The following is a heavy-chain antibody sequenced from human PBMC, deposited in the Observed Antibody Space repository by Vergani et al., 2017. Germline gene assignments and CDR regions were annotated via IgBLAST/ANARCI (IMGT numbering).Heavy chain of an antibody. CDR2: ISSSSSYI. D-gene: IGHD4-17*01. CDR3: ARGGGDYVFYYYYYMDV. J-gene: IGHJ6*03. V-gene: IGHV3-21*01. CDR1: GFTFSSYS. Sequence: EVQLVESGGGLVKPGGSLRLSCAASGFTFSSYSMNWVRQAPGKGLEWVSSISSSSSYIYYADSVKGRFTISRDNAKNSRYLQMNSLRAEDTAVYYCARGGGDYVFYYYYYMDVWGKGTTVTVSS.